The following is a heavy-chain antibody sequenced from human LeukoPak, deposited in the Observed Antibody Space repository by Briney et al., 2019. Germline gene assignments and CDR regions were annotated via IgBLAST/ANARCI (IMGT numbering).Heavy chain of an antibody. CDR2: IKQDGSDK. CDR1: GFTISSNW. D-gene: IGHD3-16*02. CDR3: ARDGHDYIWGSYLN. V-gene: IGHV3-7*01. Sequence: GGSLRLSCAASGFTISSNWMSWVRQAPGKGLEWVANIKQDGSDKYYVDSVKGRFTISRDNAKNSLYLQMNTLRAEDTAVYYCARDGHDYIWGSYLNWGQGTLVTVSS. J-gene: IGHJ4*02.